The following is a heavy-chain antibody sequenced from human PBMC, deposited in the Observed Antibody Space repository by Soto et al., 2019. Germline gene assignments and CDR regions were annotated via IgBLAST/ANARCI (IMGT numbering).Heavy chain of an antibody. V-gene: IGHV3-53*01. CDR2: IYSGGNT. Sequence: PGGSLRLSCAASEFTVSSSYMSGVRQAPGKGLEWVSIIYSGGNTYYADFVKGRFTISRDNSKNTLYLEMNSLRAEDTAVYYCARDSVAGGYYYYYGLDVWGQGTTVTVSS. CDR3: ARDSVAGGYYYYYGLDV. J-gene: IGHJ6*02. CDR1: EFTVSSSY. D-gene: IGHD2-15*01.